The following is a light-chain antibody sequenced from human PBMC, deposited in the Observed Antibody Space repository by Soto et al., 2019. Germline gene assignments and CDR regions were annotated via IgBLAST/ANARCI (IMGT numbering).Light chain of an antibody. V-gene: IGLV2-14*01. CDR1: SSDVGGYNY. CDR2: EVS. Sequence: SVLTPPGSVSGYPGQSITISCTGTSSDVGGYNYVSWYQQHPGKAPKLMIYEVSNRPSGVSNRFSGSKSGNTASLTISGLQAEDEADYYCSSYTSSSTYVFGTGTKVTVL. J-gene: IGLJ1*01. CDR3: SSYTSSSTYV.